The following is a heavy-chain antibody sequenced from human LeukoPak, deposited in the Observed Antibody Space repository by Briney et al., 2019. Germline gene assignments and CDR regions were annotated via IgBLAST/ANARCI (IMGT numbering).Heavy chain of an antibody. V-gene: IGHV4-39*01. Sequence: PSETLSLTCTVSGGSISSSIYHWGWIRQPPGEGLEWIGSIYYTGTTYYNPSLKSRLTMSVDTSNNQFSLKLTSVTAADTAVYYCARRGPPRGFDIWGQGAMVTVSS. CDR1: GGSISSSIYH. J-gene: IGHJ3*02. CDR2: IYYTGTT. D-gene: IGHD3-10*01. CDR3: ARRGPPRGFDI.